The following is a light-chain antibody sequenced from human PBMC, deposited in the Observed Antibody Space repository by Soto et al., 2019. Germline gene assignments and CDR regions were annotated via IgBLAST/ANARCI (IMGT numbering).Light chain of an antibody. CDR2: EAS. Sequence: EIVLTQSPGTLSLSPGERATLSCRASQRVDYNYLAWYQQRPGQAPRLLVSEASHRPASIPDRFSGSGSGTDFTLTISRLEPEDFAVYYCQQYGTSPQTFGQGTTVEIK. J-gene: IGKJ1*01. CDR3: QQYGTSPQT. V-gene: IGKV3-20*01. CDR1: QRVDYNY.